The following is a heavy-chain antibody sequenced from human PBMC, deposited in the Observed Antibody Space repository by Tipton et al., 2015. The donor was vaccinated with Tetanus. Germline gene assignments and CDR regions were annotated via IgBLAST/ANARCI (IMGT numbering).Heavy chain of an antibody. CDR1: GYTFTSYG. CDR3: ARVGGRYYDILTGYYPCDY. CDR2: ISAYNGNT. J-gene: IGHJ4*02. Sequence: QSGAEVKKPGASVKVSCKASGYTFTSYGISWVRQAPGQGLEWMGWISAYNGNTNYAQKLQGRVTMTTDTSTSTAYMELRSLRSDDTAVYYCARVGGRYYDILTGYYPCDYWGQGTLVTVSS. D-gene: IGHD3-9*01. V-gene: IGHV1-18*01.